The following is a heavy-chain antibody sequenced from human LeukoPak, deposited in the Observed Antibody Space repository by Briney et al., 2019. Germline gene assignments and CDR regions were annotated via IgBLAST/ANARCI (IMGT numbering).Heavy chain of an antibody. D-gene: IGHD3-22*01. CDR3: ARAYDSSGFPGY. CDR1: GGSISSNY. CDR2: IYYSGST. Sequence: SETLSLTCTVSGGSISSNYWSLIRQPPGKGLEWIGYIYYSGSTNYNPSLKSRVTISVDTSKNQFSLKLSSVTAADTAVYYCARAYDSSGFPGYWGQGTLVTVPS. J-gene: IGHJ4*02. V-gene: IGHV4-59*01.